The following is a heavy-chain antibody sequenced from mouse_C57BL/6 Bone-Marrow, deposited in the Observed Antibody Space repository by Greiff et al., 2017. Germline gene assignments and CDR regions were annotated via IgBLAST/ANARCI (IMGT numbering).Heavy chain of an antibody. Sequence: EVQLMESGGGLVQPGGSLSLSCAASGFTFTDYYMSWVRQPPGKALEWLGFIRNKANGYTTEYNASVKGRFTISRDNSQSSLYLQMNPLRAEDSAMYYCARDYGWFDYWCQGTTLTVSS. CDR3: ARDYGWFDY. V-gene: IGHV7-3*01. J-gene: IGHJ2*01. CDR2: IRNKANGYTT. CDR1: GFTFTDYY. D-gene: IGHD2-2*01.